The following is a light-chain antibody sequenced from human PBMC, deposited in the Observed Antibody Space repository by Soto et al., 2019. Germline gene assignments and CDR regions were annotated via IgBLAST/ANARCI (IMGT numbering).Light chain of an antibody. J-gene: IGKJ2*01. V-gene: IGKV1-12*01. CDR2: AAS. Sequence: DIQLTQSPSSVSASVGDRVTLTCRASQGISNWLAWYQQKPGKAPKFLISAASTLPSGVPSRFSGSCSGTDFTLTVTSLQAEDVETYFCQQAYSLPVTFGQGTKVAIK. CDR1: QGISNW. CDR3: QQAYSLPVT.